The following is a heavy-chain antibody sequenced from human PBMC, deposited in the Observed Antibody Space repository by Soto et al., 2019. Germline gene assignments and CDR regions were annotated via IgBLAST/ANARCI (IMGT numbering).Heavy chain of an antibody. D-gene: IGHD6-19*01. CDR2: ISSYGADR. J-gene: IGHJ4*02. Sequence: EVQLVESGGGLVKPGGSLRLSCSASGFTFNSYAMHWVRQAPGKGLEFVSAISSYGADRYYADSVKGRFAISRDNPKNTLYLQMSSLRAEDTALYYCVKEGYMRSDWYGQFDYWGQGALVTVSS. CDR1: GFTFNSYA. CDR3: VKEGYMRSDWYGQFDY. V-gene: IGHV3-64D*06.